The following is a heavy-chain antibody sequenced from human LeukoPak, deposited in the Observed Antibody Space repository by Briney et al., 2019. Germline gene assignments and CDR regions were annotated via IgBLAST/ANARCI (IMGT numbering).Heavy chain of an antibody. CDR1: GYSISSGYY. Sequence: SETLSLTCTVSGYSISSGYYWGWIRQPPGKGLEWIGSIYHSGSTYYNPSLKSRVTISVDTSKNQFSLKLSSVTAADTAVYYCASFRSGSYGYYFDYWGQGTLVTVSS. V-gene: IGHV4-38-2*02. CDR3: ASFRSGSYGYYFDY. CDR2: IYHSGST. J-gene: IGHJ4*02. D-gene: IGHD1-26*01.